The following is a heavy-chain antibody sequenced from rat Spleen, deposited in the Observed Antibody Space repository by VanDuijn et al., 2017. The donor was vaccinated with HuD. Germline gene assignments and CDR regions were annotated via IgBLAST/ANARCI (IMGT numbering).Heavy chain of an antibody. V-gene: IGHV5-46*01. CDR2: ISTSGSRT. CDR1: GFTFSSFP. CDR3: ARRPGDFDY. D-gene: IGHD1-4*01. Sequence: EVQLVESGGGLVQPGRSMKLSCAASGFTFSSFPMAWIRQAPTKGLEWVATISTSGSRTYYPDSVKGRFTISRDNAKSSLYLQMDSLRSEDTATYYCARRPGDFDYWGQGVMVTVSS. J-gene: IGHJ2*01.